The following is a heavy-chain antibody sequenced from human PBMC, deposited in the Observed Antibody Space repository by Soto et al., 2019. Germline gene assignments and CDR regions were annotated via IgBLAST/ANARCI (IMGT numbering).Heavy chain of an antibody. J-gene: IGHJ3*02. CDR2: ISSSSSYI. D-gene: IGHD3-22*01. V-gene: IGHV3-21*01. CDR3: ARWVVDSSGYHDVFEI. Sequence: GGSLRLSCAASGFTFSSYSMNWVRQAPGKGLEWVSSISSSSSYIYYADSVKGRFTISRDNAKNSLYLQMNSLRAEDTAVYYCARWVVDSSGYHDVFEIRGQGTLVTVS. CDR1: GFTFSSYS.